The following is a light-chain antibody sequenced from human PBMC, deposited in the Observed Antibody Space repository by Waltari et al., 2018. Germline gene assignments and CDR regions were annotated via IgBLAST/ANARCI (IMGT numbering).Light chain of an antibody. CDR2: KAS. Sequence: DIQMTQSPSTVSASVGDRVTSTCRASQSINSWLAWYQQKPGKAPKLLLYKASTLESGGPSRFSGSGSGTEFTLTISSLQPDDFATYYCHQYNSYSAFGQGTKVEVK. CDR1: QSINSW. V-gene: IGKV1-5*03. J-gene: IGKJ1*01. CDR3: HQYNSYSA.